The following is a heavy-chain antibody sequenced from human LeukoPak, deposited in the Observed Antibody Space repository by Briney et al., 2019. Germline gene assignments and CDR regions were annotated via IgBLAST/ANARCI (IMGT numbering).Heavy chain of an antibody. V-gene: IGHV3-48*03. Sequence: GGSLRLSCAASGFTFSSYEMNWVRQAPGKGLEWVSYISSSGSTIYYADSVKGRFTISRDNSKNTLYLQMNSLRAEDTAVYYCAKGWNIQLWSPLDYWGQGTLVTVSS. CDR1: GFTFSSYE. CDR2: ISSSGSTI. D-gene: IGHD5-18*01. J-gene: IGHJ4*02. CDR3: AKGWNIQLWSPLDY.